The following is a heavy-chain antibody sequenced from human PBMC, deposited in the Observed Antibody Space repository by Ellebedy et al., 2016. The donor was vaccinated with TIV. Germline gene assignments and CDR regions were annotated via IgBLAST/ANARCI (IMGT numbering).Heavy chain of an antibody. V-gene: IGHV3-21*01. D-gene: IGHD3-10*02. J-gene: IGHJ6*03. CDR2: ISDRNSKR. CDR1: GFVLKSYS. CDR3: ARPMFYYHYYMDV. Sequence: GESLKISXAASGFVLKSYSMNWVRPAPGKGLEWVASISDRNSKRFYSDSVKGRFIISRDDATSSLFLEMNTLRVEDTAVYYCARPMFYYHYYMDVWGKGTTVIV.